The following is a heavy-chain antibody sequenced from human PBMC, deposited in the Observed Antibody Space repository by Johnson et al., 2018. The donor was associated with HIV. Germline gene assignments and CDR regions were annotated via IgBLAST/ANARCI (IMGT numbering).Heavy chain of an antibody. V-gene: IGHV3-13*01. Sequence: VQLVESGGGVVQPGRSLRLSCAASGFTFSSYAMHWVRQVTGKGLEWVSGITTAGDTYYPGSVKGRFTIFRENVKNSLYLQMGSLRAEDMAVYFCASISLGAFDIWGQGTLVTVSS. CDR1: GFTFSSYA. J-gene: IGHJ3*02. CDR3: ASISLGAFDI. CDR2: ITTAGDT.